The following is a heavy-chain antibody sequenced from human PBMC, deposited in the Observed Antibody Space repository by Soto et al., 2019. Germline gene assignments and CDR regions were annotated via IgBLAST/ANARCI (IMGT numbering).Heavy chain of an antibody. CDR2: IYYSGST. CDR1: GGSIGSRGYY. D-gene: IGHD3-3*01. Sequence: XETLSLSFTVSGGSIGSRGYYWGWIRQPPGKVLEWIGSIYYSGSTYYNPSLKSRVTISVDTSKNQFSLKLSYVTAAETAVYYCARLLQLRFLEWLSHRKGMDFWGHGTTVTVSS. CDR3: ARLLQLRFLEWLSHRKGMDF. J-gene: IGHJ6*02. V-gene: IGHV4-39*01.